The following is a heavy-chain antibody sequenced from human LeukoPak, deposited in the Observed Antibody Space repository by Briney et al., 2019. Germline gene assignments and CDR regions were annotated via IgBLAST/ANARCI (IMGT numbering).Heavy chain of an antibody. J-gene: IGHJ6*03. CDR2: IIPIFGTA. CDR1: GGTFSSYA. CDR3: ASRAIAVGGTTDYYYYYMDV. V-gene: IGHV1-69*06. Sequence: SVKVSCKASGGTFSSYAISWVRQAPGQGLEWMGGIIPIFGTANHAQKFQGRVTITADKSTSTAYMELSSLRSEDTAVYYCASRAIAVGGTTDYYYYYMDVWGKGTTVTVSS. D-gene: IGHD6-19*01.